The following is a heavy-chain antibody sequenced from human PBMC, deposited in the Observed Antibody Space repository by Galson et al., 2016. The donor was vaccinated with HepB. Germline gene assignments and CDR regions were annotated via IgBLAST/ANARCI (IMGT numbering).Heavy chain of an antibody. Sequence: SLRLSCAASGFIFNDYYMIWIRQAPGKGLEWVAYMSSSGTTIYNADSVRGRFTISRDNAKSSLYLQMNSLTAEDTAVYYCAGTKTADHYYGLDVWGQGTTVTVSS. J-gene: IGHJ6*02. CDR2: MSSSGTTI. V-gene: IGHV3-11*01. CDR3: AGTKTADHYYGLDV. D-gene: IGHD2-8*01. CDR1: GFIFNDYY.